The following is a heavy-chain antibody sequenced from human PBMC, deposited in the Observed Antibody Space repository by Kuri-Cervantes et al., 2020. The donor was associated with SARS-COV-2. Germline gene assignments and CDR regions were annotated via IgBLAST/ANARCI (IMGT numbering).Heavy chain of an antibody. J-gene: IGHJ6*02. V-gene: IGHV3-21*01. CDR3: AREGDIVVVPAATRNPQMDV. CDR2: ISSSSSYI. CDR1: GFTFSSYA. Sequence: GGSLRLSCAASGFTFSSYAMHWVRQAPGKGLEWVSSISSSSSYIYYADSVKGRFTISRDNAKNSLYLQMNSLRAEDTAVYYCAREGDIVVVPAATRNPQMDVWGQGTTVTVSS. D-gene: IGHD2-2*01.